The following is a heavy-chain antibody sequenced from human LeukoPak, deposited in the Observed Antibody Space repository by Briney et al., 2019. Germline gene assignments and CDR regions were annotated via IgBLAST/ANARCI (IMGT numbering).Heavy chain of an antibody. Sequence: PGGSLRLSCAASGFTFSSYAMSWVRQAPGKGLEWVSAISASGGSTYYAGSVKGRFTVSRDNSRQTLFLQMSSLRVEDTATYYCAKGQELDDGVFDSWGQGTLVTVSS. J-gene: IGHJ4*02. D-gene: IGHD1-1*01. V-gene: IGHV3-23*01. CDR3: AKGQELDDGVFDS. CDR1: GFTFSSYA. CDR2: ISASGGST.